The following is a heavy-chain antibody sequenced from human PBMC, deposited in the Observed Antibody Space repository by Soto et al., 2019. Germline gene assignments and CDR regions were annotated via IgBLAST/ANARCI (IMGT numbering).Heavy chain of an antibody. CDR2: VHHSGTT. CDR3: VRQKGFFDWSSHVTGPGGMDV. J-gene: IGHJ6*02. V-gene: IGHV4-34*01. D-gene: IGHD3-9*01. CDR1: GGSFSGYY. Sequence: QVQLQQWGAGLLKPSETLSLTCAVNGGSFSGYYWNWIRQSAGKGLEWIGRVHHSGTTNYNPSLKSRLTVSLDTSKTHFSLQLSSVTAADTAMYYCVRQKGFFDWSSHVTGPGGMDVWGQGTSVTVSS.